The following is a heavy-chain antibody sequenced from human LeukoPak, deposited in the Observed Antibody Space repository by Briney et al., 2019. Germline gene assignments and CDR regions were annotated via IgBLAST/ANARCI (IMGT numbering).Heavy chain of an antibody. CDR2: FNPEDGET. CDR1: GYTLTELS. CDR3: ATFPVEMATSGDY. D-gene: IGHD5-24*01. J-gene: IGHJ4*02. Sequence: ASVKVSCKVSGYTLTELSMHWVRQAPGKGLEWMGGFNPEDGETICAQKFQGRVTMTEDTSTDTAYMELSSLRSEDTAVYYCATFPVEMATSGDYWGQGTLVTVSS. V-gene: IGHV1-24*01.